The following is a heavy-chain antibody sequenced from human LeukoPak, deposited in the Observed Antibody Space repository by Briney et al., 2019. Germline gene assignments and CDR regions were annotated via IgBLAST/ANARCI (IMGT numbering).Heavy chain of an antibody. D-gene: IGHD3-22*01. CDR3: ARGYYGSSDYYTHDY. V-gene: IGHV1-8*03. Sequence: GASVKVSCKASGYTFASYDINWVRQATGQGLEWMGWMNPNSGNTGYAQKFQGRVTITKNTSITTAYMELSSLRSEDTAVYYCARGYYGSSDYYTHDYWGQGTLVTVSS. J-gene: IGHJ4*02. CDR2: MNPNSGNT. CDR1: GYTFASYD.